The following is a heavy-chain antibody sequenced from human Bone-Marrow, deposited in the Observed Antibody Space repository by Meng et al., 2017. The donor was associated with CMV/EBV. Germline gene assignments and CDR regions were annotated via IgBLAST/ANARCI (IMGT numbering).Heavy chain of an antibody. V-gene: IGHV3-30*04. J-gene: IGHJ4*02. CDR1: GFTFNNYA. Sequence: GESLKISCAASGFTFNNYAMHWVRQAPGKGLEWVAIISLDGINKYIADSVKGRFTISRDNSKNTLYLQMNSLRAEDTAVYYCAPLVQPPRPFDYWGQGTLVTVSS. D-gene: IGHD1-1*01. CDR2: ISLDGINK. CDR3: APLVQPPRPFDY.